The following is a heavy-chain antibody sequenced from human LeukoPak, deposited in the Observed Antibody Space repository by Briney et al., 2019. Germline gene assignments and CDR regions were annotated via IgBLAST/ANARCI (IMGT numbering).Heavy chain of an antibody. V-gene: IGHV4-39*07. Sequence: SETLSLTCTVSGGSISSSSYYWGWIRQPPGKGLEWIGSIYYSGSTYYNPSLRSRVTISVDTSKNQFSLKLSSVTAADTAVYYCARVRWLQEIDYWGQGTLVTVSS. CDR3: ARVRWLQEIDY. CDR1: GGSISSSSYY. D-gene: IGHD5-24*01. CDR2: IYYSGST. J-gene: IGHJ4*02.